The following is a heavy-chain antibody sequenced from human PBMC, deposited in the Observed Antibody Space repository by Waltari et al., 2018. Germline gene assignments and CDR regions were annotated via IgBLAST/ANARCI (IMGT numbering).Heavy chain of an antibody. V-gene: IGHV4-39*07. Sequence: QLQLQESGPGLVKPSETLSLTCTVSRSSIRNNNYYWGWVRQPPGKGLEWIGSFYKSGTTYYNPSIKSRVTISVDTSNNQFSLKLNSVTAADTAVYYCVRGYPDIVATISDYWGQGTLVIVSS. CDR3: VRGYPDIVATISDY. J-gene: IGHJ4*02. D-gene: IGHD5-12*01. CDR1: RSSIRNNNYY. CDR2: FYKSGTT.